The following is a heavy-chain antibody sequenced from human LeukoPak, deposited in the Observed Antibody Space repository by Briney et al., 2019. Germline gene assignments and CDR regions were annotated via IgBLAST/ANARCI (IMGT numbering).Heavy chain of an antibody. J-gene: IGHJ5*02. V-gene: IGHV3-23*01. CDR1: GFTFSNYA. D-gene: IGHD2-15*01. Sequence: PGGPLRLSCVASGFTFSNYAMSWVRQAPGKGLELVSGIYGSDDKTVYGDAVKGRFTISRDNSKNTLYLQMNSLRADDTAVYYCAKTQGYYDAWGQGALVTVSS. CDR3: AKTQGYYDA. CDR2: IYGSDDKT.